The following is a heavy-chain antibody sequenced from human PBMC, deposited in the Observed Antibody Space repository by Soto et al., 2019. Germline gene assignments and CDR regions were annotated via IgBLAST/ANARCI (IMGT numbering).Heavy chain of an antibody. J-gene: IGHJ6*02. CDR2: IIPIFGTA. CDR1: GGTFSSYA. CDR3: ARARGPYSGYDRIFYCGMDV. V-gene: IGHV1-69*06. Sequence: SVKVSCKASGGTFSSYAISWVRQAPGQGLEWMGGIIPIFGTANYAQKFQGRVTITADKSTSTAYMELSSLRSEDTAVYYCARARGPYSGYDRIFYCGMDVWGQGPTVTVSS. D-gene: IGHD5-12*01.